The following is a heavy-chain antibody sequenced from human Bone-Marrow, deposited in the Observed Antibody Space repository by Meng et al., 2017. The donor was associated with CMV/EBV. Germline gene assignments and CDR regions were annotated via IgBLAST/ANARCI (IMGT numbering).Heavy chain of an antibody. CDR1: GFSFRDYA. D-gene: IGHD5-18*01. CDR2: ITGGRDNT. J-gene: IGHJ1*01. V-gene: IGHV3-23*01. CDR3: AVWSGYSFGGGNC. Sequence: GGSLRLSCVASGFSFRDYAMSWVRQAPGKGLEWVSMITGGRDNTYYTDSVKGRFTISRDNSRNTLYLQMKSLRGDDTALYYCAVWSGYSFGGGNCWGQGALATVSS.